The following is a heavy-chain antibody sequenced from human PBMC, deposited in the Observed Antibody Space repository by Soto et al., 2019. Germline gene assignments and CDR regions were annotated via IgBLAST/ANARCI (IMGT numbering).Heavy chain of an antibody. D-gene: IGHD1-20*01. Sequence: PSKTLSLTCSVAGDGISNFYWSWIRQTPGRGLEWIGFVHESGSTDYNPSLKGRVSISLHTSKSQFSLSLRSATAADTATYYCARGNRALITSSFAYGGQGIPVTGSS. CDR3: ARGNRALITSSFAY. V-gene: IGHV4-59*01. J-gene: IGHJ4*02. CDR2: VHESGST. CDR1: GDGISNFY.